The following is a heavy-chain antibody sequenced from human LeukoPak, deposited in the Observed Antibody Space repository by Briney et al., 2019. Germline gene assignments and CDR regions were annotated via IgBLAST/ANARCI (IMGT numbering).Heavy chain of an antibody. CDR1: GGTFSSYA. D-gene: IGHD6-13*01. CDR2: IIPIFGTA. Sequence: ASVKVSCKVSGGTFSSYAISWVRQAPGQGLEWMGRIIPIFGTANYAQKFQGRVTITTDESTSTAYMEPSSLRSEDTAVYYCARDLAAAGTYWGQGTLVTVSS. V-gene: IGHV1-69*05. CDR3: ARDLAAAGTY. J-gene: IGHJ4*02.